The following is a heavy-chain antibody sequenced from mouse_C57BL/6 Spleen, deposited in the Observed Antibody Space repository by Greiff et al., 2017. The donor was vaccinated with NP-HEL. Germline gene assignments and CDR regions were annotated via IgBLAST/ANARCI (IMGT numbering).Heavy chain of an antibody. CDR2: IDPSDSYT. CDR1: GYTFTSYW. J-gene: IGHJ3*01. CDR3: ARGGDYDCFAY. D-gene: IGHD2-4*01. V-gene: IGHV1-69*01. Sequence: QVQLQQPGAELVMPGASVKLSCKASGYTFTSYWMHWVKQRPGRGLEWIGEIDPSDSYTNYNQKFKGKSTLTVDKSSSTAYMQLSSLTSEDSAVYYCARGGDYDCFAYWGQGTLVTVSA.